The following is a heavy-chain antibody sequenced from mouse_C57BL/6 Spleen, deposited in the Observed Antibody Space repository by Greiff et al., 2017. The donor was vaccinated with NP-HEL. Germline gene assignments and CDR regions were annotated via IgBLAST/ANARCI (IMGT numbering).Heavy chain of an antibody. J-gene: IGHJ4*01. CDR2: INPNNGGT. Sequence: EVQLQQSGPELVKPGASVKIPCKASGYTFTDYNMDWVKQSHGKSLEWIGDINPNNGGTIYNQKFKGKATLTVDKSSSTAYMELRSLTSEDTAVYYCARSGYYQYYYAMDYWGQGTSVTVSS. CDR3: ARSGYYQYYYAMDY. D-gene: IGHD2-3*01. CDR1: GYTFTDYN. V-gene: IGHV1-18*01.